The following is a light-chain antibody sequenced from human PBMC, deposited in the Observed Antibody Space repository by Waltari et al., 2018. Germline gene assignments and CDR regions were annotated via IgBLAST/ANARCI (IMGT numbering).Light chain of an antibody. CDR3: QQYYSTPLT. J-gene: IGKJ4*01. CDR1: RNVLSSSNDKNY. Sequence: DIVMTQSPDSLAVSLGERATLTCKSSRNVLSSSNDKNYLAWYQQKPGQSPKLLIYWASTRESGVPARFTGSGSGTDFTLTISSLQAEDVAVYYCQQYYSTPLTFGGGTKVEIK. V-gene: IGKV4-1*01. CDR2: WAS.